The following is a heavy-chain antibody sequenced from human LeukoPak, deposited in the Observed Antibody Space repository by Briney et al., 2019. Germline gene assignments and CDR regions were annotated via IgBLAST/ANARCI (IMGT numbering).Heavy chain of an antibody. V-gene: IGHV5-51*01. CDR3: ARGRRDGYEKPNYFDY. J-gene: IGHJ4*02. D-gene: IGHD5-24*01. Sequence: GESLKISCQGSGYSFSTYWITWVRQMPGKGLEWMGIIYPGDSDTRYSPSFQGQVTISADKSISTAYLQWSSLKASDTAMYYCARGRRDGYEKPNYFDYWGQGTLVTVSS. CDR1: GYSFSTYW. CDR2: IYPGDSDT.